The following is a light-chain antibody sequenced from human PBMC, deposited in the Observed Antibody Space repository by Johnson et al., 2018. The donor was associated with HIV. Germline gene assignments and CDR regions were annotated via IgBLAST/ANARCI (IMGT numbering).Light chain of an antibody. J-gene: IGLJ1*01. CDR1: SSNIGNNY. Sequence: QSVLSQPPSVSAAPGQKVTISFSGSSSNIGNNYVSWYQQLPGTAPKLLIYDNNKRPSGIPDRFSGSKSGTSAALGINGLQTGDEADYYCRPWESTLNAGLYGFGIGTDVSVL. V-gene: IGLV1-51*01. CDR2: DNN. CDR3: RPWESTLNAGLYG.